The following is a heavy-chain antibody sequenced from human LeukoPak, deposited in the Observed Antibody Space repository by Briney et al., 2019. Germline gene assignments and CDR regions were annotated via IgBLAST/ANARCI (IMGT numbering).Heavy chain of an antibody. CDR3: AARTEGSGSYYPAFDI. J-gene: IGHJ3*02. Sequence: ASVKVSCKISDYTLTELSMHWVRQAPGKGLEWMGGFDPEDDETIYAQKFQGRVTMTRDTSTSTVYMELSSLRSEDTAVYYCAARTEGSGSYYPAFDIWGQGTMVTVSS. V-gene: IGHV1-24*01. CDR1: DYTLTELS. D-gene: IGHD3-10*01. CDR2: FDPEDDET.